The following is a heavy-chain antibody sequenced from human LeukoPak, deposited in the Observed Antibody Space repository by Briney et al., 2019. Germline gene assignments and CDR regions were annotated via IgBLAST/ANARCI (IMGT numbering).Heavy chain of an antibody. CDR3: ARDGNFDY. D-gene: IGHD1-1*01. V-gene: IGHV1-2*02. CDR2: ISPNSGET. CDR1: GYTFTSYY. J-gene: IGHJ4*02. Sequence: ASVRVSCKASGYTFTSYYMHWVRQAPGQGLEWMGWISPNSGETSYAQKFQGRVTMTRDTSIRTVYMEVNSLRPDDTAVFYCARDGNFDYWGQGTLVTVSS.